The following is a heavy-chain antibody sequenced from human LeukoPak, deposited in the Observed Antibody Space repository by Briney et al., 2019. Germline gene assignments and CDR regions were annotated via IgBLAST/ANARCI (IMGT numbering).Heavy chain of an antibody. D-gene: IGHD1-1*01. V-gene: IGHV3-20*04. CDR1: GFTYYDHG. CDR2: INWKGDVR. CDR3: AKAGRSDTWDGSYYYQMAF. Sequence: GGTLRLSCAVSGFTYYDHGMSWVRHGPGRGLEWVAGINWKGDVRNYADSVKGRFTISRDNAKNSLSLEMNSLRVEDTAFYYCAKAGRSDTWDGSYYYQMAFWGQGTTVIVSS. J-gene: IGHJ6*02.